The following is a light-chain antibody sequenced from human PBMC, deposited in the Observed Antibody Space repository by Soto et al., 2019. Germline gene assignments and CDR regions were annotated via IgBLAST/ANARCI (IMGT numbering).Light chain of an antibody. J-gene: IGKJ1*01. CDR1: QSVSSN. V-gene: IGKV3-15*01. CDR2: GAS. Sequence: EIVMTQSPATLSVSPGERATLSCGASQSVSSNLAWYQQKPGQAPRLLIYGASTRATGIQARFSGSGSGTEFTLTIRSLQSEDFAVYYCKQYNNWPRTFGQGTKVDI. CDR3: KQYNNWPRT.